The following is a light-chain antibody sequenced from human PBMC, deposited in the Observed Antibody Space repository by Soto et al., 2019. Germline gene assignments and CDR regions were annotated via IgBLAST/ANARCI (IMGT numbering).Light chain of an antibody. CDR2: DAS. V-gene: IGKV3-11*01. J-gene: IGKJ4*01. CDR3: QQYNKWPLT. CDR1: QSVSSY. Sequence: EIVLTQSPATLSLSPGERATLSCGASQSVSSYLAWYQQKPGQAPRLLIYDASNRATGIPARFSGTGSGTDFSLTISSLQSEDFAVYYCQQYNKWPLTFGGGTKVDIK.